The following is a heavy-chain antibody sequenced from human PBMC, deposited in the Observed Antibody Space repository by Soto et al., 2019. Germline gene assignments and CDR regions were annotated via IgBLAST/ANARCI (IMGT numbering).Heavy chain of an antibody. Sequence: QVQLVQSGGEVKKPGSSVKVSCKASGGAFGSYTISWVRRAPGQGLEWMGGIIPNFGTANYAQKFQGRVTIIADNSTTTAYMELTRLRSEDTAVYYCARDLVLYGLDVWGQGTTVTVSS. V-gene: IGHV1-69*06. CDR3: ARDLVLYGLDV. CDR1: GGAFGSYT. J-gene: IGHJ6*02. D-gene: IGHD6-13*01. CDR2: IIPNFGTA.